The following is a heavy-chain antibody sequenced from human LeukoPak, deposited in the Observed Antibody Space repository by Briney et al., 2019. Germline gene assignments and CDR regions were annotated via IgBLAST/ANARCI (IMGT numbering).Heavy chain of an antibody. CDR2: IYPGDSDT. Sequence: GESLKISCQGSGYSFNTYWVGWVRQMPGKGLEWMGIIYPGDSDTRYSPSLQGQVTISVDTSIGTAYLQWSSLKASDTAIYYCARQNDFRLDYWGQGTLVTVSS. CDR1: GYSFNTYW. D-gene: IGHD3-3*01. V-gene: IGHV5-51*01. J-gene: IGHJ4*02. CDR3: ARQNDFRLDY.